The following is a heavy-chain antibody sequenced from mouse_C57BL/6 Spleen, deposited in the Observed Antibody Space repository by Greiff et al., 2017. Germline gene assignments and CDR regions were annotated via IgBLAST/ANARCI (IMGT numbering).Heavy chain of an antibody. CDR2: IYWDDDK. J-gene: IGHJ4*01. D-gene: IGHD2-3*01. V-gene: IGHV8-12*01. CDR1: GFSLSTSGMG. Sequence: QVQLKESGPGILQSSQTLSLTCSFSGFSLSTSGMGVSWIRQPSGKGLEWLAYIYWDDDKRYNPSLKSRPTISKDTSRNQVFLKITGEDTAGTATYYGALSAMTLNYDAMDYWGQGTSVTVSS. CDR3: ALSAMTLNYDAMDY.